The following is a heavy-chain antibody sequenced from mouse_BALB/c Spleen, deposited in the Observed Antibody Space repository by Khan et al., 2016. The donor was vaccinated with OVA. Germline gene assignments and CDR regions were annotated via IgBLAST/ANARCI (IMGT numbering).Heavy chain of an antibody. J-gene: IGHJ3*01. CDR3: ARDYWFAY. CDR1: GFTFSNYG. V-gene: IGHV5-6-5*01. Sequence: EVQVVESGGGLVKPGGSLKLSCAASGFTFSNYGVSWVRQTPEKRLEWVASISSGDTTYYPDSVKGRFTISRDNARNLLYLQMSSLRSEDTAMYYCARDYWFAYWGQGTLVTVSA. CDR2: ISSGDTT.